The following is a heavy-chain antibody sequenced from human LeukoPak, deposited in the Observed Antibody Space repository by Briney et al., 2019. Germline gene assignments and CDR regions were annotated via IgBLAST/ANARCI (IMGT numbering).Heavy chain of an antibody. CDR3: ARTKKEITMVRGAYANWFDP. D-gene: IGHD3-10*01. CDR1: GGSISSSGYY. V-gene: IGHV4-39*01. J-gene: IGHJ5*02. Sequence: AETLSLTCTVSGGSISSSGYYWGWIRQPPGKGLEWIGSIYYSGSTYYNPSLKSRVTISVDTSKNQFSLKLSSVTAADTAVYYCARTKKEITMVRGAYANWFDPWGQGTLVTVSS. CDR2: IYYSGST.